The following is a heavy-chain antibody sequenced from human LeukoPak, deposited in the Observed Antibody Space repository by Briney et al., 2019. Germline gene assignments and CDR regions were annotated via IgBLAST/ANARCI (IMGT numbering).Heavy chain of an antibody. CDR3: ARNPYFDY. V-gene: IGHV3-48*03. Sequence: GGSLRLSCAASGFTLSRHWMSWVRQAPGKGLEWVSYISSGGTTIYYADSVKGRFTISRDNAKNSLYLQMNSLRAEDTAVYYCARNPYFDYWGQGTLVTVSS. CDR2: ISSGGTTI. CDR1: GFTLSRHW. J-gene: IGHJ4*02.